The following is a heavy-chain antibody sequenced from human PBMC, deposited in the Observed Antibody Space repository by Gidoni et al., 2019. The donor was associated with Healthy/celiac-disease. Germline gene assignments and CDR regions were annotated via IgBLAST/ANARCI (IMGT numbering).Heavy chain of an antibody. CDR1: GFSLINARMG. D-gene: IGHD2-2*01. CDR2: IFSNDEN. CDR3: ARIKKYCSSTSCYPWDYYYGMDV. Sequence: VTFKDSGPVLVTPTETLPLTCTVSGFSLINARMGVSWIRQPPGKALEWLAHIFSNDENSDRTALKSRLTISKDNSKSQVVLTMTNMEPVDTATYYCARIKKYCSSTSCYPWDYYYGMDVWGQGTTVTVSS. V-gene: IGHV2-26*01. J-gene: IGHJ6*02.